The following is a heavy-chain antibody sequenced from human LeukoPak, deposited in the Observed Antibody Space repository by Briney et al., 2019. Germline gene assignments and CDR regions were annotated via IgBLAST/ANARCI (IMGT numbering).Heavy chain of an antibody. CDR2: VYYSGSA. CDR1: GGSVGSGTYY. V-gene: IGHV4-39*07. CDR3: ARVVPFQNDAFDI. J-gene: IGHJ3*02. Sequence: SETLSLTCTVSGGSVGSGTYYWSWIRQSPGKGLEWIGNVYYSGSAYYNPSLKSRVTMSVDTSKNQFSLKLSSVTAADTAVYYCARVVPFQNDAFDIWGQGTMVTVSS. D-gene: IGHD2-2*01.